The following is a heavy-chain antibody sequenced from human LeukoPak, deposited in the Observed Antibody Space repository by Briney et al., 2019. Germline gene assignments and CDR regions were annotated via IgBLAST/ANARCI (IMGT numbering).Heavy chain of an antibody. D-gene: IGHD3-22*01. Sequence: GESLKISCKGSGYSFTSYWIGWVRQMPGKGLGWMGIIYPGDSDTRYSPSSQGQVTISADKSISTAYLKWSSLKASDTAMYYCARRLDSSGYFPAFDIWGQGTMVTVSS. CDR1: GYSFTSYW. CDR3: ARRLDSSGYFPAFDI. V-gene: IGHV5-51*01. CDR2: IYPGDSDT. J-gene: IGHJ3*02.